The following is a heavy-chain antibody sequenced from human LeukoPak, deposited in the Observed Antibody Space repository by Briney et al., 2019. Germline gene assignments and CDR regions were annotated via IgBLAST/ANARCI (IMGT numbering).Heavy chain of an antibody. CDR1: GGSISSYY. Sequence: RSSETLSLTCTVSGGSISSYYWSWIRQPPGKGLEWIGYIYTSGSTNYNPSLKSRVTISVDTSKNQFSLKLSSVTAADTAMYYCARAGSLMLLNFDYWGQGTLVTVSS. D-gene: IGHD2-15*01. V-gene: IGHV4-4*09. J-gene: IGHJ4*02. CDR2: IYTSGST. CDR3: ARAGSLMLLNFDY.